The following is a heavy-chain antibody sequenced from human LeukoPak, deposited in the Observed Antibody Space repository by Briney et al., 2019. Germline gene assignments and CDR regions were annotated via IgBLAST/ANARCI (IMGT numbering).Heavy chain of an antibody. CDR3: ARGGLNQPFDY. CDR1: GGSFSGYY. CDR2: INHSGST. Sequence: SETLSLTCAVYGGSFSGYYWSWIRQPPGKGLEWIGEINHSGSTNYNPFLKSRVTISVDTSKNQFSLKLSSVTAADTAVYYCARGGLNQPFDYWGQGTLVTVSS. V-gene: IGHV4-34*01. J-gene: IGHJ4*02. D-gene: IGHD1-14*01.